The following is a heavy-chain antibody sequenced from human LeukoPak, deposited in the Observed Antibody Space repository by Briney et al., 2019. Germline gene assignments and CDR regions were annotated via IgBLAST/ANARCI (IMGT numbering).Heavy chain of an antibody. V-gene: IGHV3-48*01. CDR1: GFTFSSYS. Sequence: GGSLRLSCAASGFTFSSYSMNWVRQAPGKGLEWVSYISSSSSTIYYADSVKGRFTISRDNAKNSLYLQMNGLRAEDTAVYYCARGKAFDMDVWGKGTTVTVSS. D-gene: IGHD3-10*01. CDR2: ISSSSSTI. J-gene: IGHJ6*03. CDR3: ARGKAFDMDV.